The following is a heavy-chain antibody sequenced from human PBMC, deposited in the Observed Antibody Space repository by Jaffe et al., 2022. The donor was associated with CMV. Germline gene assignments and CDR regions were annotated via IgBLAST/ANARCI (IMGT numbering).Heavy chain of an antibody. D-gene: IGHD5-12*01. CDR3: ARLWGDGYPPFDP. J-gene: IGHJ5*02. V-gene: IGHV4-59*08. Sequence: QVQLQESGPGLVKPSETLSLTCTVSGGSISSYYWSWIRQPPGKGLEWIGYIYYSGSTNYNPSLKSRVTISVDTSKNQFSLKLSSVTAADTAVYYCARLWGDGYPPFDPWGQGTLVTVSS. CDR2: IYYSGST. CDR1: GGSISSYY.